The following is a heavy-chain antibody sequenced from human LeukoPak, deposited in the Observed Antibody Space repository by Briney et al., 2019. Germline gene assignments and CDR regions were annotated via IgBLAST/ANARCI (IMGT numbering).Heavy chain of an antibody. J-gene: IGHJ4*02. CDR1: GFTFSDYW. CDR3: ARRGGSSSRRSPIDY. V-gene: IGHV3-7*01. Sequence: GGSLRLSCTASGFTFSDYWMTWVRQAPGKGPEWVANKKQDGSQRYYVDSVRGRFTISRDNAKNSLFLQMNGLRAEDTAVYYCARRGGSSSRRSPIDYWGQGTLVTVSS. D-gene: IGHD6-6*01. CDR2: KKQDGSQR.